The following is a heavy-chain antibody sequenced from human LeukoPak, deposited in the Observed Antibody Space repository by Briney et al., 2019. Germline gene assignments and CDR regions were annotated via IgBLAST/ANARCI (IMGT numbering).Heavy chain of an antibody. CDR2: IIPISNTA. J-gene: IGHJ4*02. Sequence: SVKVSCKASGGTFSSHAISWVRLAPGQGLEWMGAIIPISNTANYAQKFQGRVTITADESTSTAYMELSSLRSEDTAVYYCARWAGCSSDWYWGPFDYWGQGTLVSVSS. D-gene: IGHD2-21*02. V-gene: IGHV1-69*13. CDR3: ARWAGCSSDWYWGPFDY. CDR1: GGTFSSHA.